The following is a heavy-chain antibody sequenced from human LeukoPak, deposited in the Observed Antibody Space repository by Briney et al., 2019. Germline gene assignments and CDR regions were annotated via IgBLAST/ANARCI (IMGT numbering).Heavy chain of an antibody. D-gene: IGHD6-19*01. CDR2: IYTSGST. CDR3: ARDPVEAVAGRRYYFDY. J-gene: IGHJ4*02. Sequence: SETLSLTCTVSGGSISSGSYYWSWIRQPAGKGLEWIVRIYTSGSTNYNPSLKSRVTISVDTSKNQFSLKLSSVTAADTAVYYCARDPVEAVAGRRYYFDYWGQGTLVTVSS. CDR1: GGSISSGSYY. V-gene: IGHV4-61*02.